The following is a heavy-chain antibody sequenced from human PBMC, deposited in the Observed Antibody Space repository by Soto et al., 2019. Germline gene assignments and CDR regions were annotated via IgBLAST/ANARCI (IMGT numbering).Heavy chain of an antibody. J-gene: IGHJ4*02. V-gene: IGHV3-30*18. Sequence: QVQLVESGGSVVQPGGSQRLSCAASGFSFSYYGLHWVRQAPGKGLEWLALITHDGYNRYYADSVKGRFTISRDNSKNTIFLQMNSLKSEDTAVYYCAKGGSFDIWGQGTPVTVSS. D-gene: IGHD6-6*01. CDR1: GFSFSYYG. CDR2: ITHDGYNR. CDR3: AKGGSFDI.